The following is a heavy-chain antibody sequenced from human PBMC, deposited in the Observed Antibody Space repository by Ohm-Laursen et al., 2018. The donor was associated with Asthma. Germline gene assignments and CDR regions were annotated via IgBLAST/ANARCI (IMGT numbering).Heavy chain of an antibody. CDR2: ISGSGGSR. Sequence: SLRLSCAASGVAFTDSWMSWVRQAPGKGLEWVSAISGSGGSRHYADSVKGRFTISRDNAKNSLYLQMNGLRAEDTAVYYCARDISDYYYYGMDVWGQGTTVTVSS. CDR3: ARDISDYYYYGMDV. D-gene: IGHD1-14*01. CDR1: GVAFTDSW. V-gene: IGHV3-23*01. J-gene: IGHJ6*02.